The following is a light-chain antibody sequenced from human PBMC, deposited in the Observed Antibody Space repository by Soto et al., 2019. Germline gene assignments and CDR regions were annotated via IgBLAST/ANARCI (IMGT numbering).Light chain of an antibody. CDR3: QQYNSYSGGT. Sequence: DIQMTQSPSTLSASVRDRVTITCRASQSISSWLAWYQQKPGKAPKLLIYDASSLESGVPSRFSGSGSGTEFTLTISSLQPDDFATYYCQQYNSYSGGTFGQGTKVEIK. V-gene: IGKV1-5*01. CDR2: DAS. J-gene: IGKJ1*01. CDR1: QSISSW.